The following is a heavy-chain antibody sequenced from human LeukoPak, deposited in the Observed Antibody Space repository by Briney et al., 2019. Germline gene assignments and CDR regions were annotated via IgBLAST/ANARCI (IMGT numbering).Heavy chain of an antibody. CDR2: IYYSGST. CDR3: ARVRPNPIAALGWFDP. CDR1: GGSISSYY. J-gene: IGHJ5*02. D-gene: IGHD6-13*01. V-gene: IGHV4-59*01. Sequence: SETLSLTCTVSGGSISSYYWSWIRQPPGKGLEWIGYIYYSGSTNYNPSLKSRVTISVDTSKNQFSLKLSSVTAADTAVYYCARVRPNPIAALGWFDPWGQGTLVTVSS.